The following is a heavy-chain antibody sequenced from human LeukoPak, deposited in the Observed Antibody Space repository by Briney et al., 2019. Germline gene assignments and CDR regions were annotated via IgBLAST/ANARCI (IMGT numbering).Heavy chain of an antibody. V-gene: IGHV3-11*06. Sequence: GGSLRLSCAASGFIFSDYYMTWIRQAPGKGLEWVSDISSSRSYTNYADSVKGRFTISRDNAKNSLYLQMNSLRADDTAVYYCARDYNWNPPDYWGQGTLVTVSS. CDR1: GFIFSDYY. CDR3: ARDYNWNPPDY. D-gene: IGHD1-1*01. CDR2: ISSSRSYT. J-gene: IGHJ4*02.